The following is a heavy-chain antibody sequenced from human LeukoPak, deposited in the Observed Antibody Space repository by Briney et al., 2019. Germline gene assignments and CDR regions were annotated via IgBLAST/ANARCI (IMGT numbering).Heavy chain of an antibody. Sequence: GGCVRLSCAASGLTFSNYAMNWVRQAPGKGLEWVSGIGGGGDSPDYADSVKGRFTISRDNSKNTMYLQMNSLRVEDTAVYYCAKDLRGYYRPMDYWGQGTLVTVSS. CDR2: IGGGGDSP. V-gene: IGHV3-23*01. J-gene: IGHJ4*02. CDR3: AKDLRGYYRPMDY. D-gene: IGHD2-8*01. CDR1: GLTFSNYA.